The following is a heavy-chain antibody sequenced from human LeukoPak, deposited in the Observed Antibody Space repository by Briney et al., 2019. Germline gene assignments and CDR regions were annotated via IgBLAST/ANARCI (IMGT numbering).Heavy chain of an antibody. V-gene: IGHV3-23*01. CDR2: ISSSGAST. CDR3: AKDAGYHGSAPIDY. Sequence: GGSLRLSCAASGFTFSNAWMTWVRQAPGKELEWVSTISSSGASTYYADSVKGRFTISRDNSKNTLYLQMNSLRAEDTALYYCAKDAGYHGSAPIDYWGQGTLVTVSS. CDR1: GFTFSNAW. D-gene: IGHD3-10*01. J-gene: IGHJ4*02.